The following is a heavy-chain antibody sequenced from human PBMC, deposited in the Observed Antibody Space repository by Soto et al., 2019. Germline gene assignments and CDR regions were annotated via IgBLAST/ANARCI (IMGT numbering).Heavy chain of an antibody. CDR3: ARASIRLSDAFDI. CDR1: GGSISSGGYY. V-gene: IGHV4-31*03. J-gene: IGHJ3*02. Sequence: SETLSLTCTVSGGSISSGGYYWSWIRQHPGKGLEWIGYIYYSGSTYYNPSLKSRVTISVDTSKNQFSLKLSSVTAADTAVYYCARASIRLSDAFDIWGQGTMVTVSS. CDR2: IYYSGST. D-gene: IGHD3-10*01.